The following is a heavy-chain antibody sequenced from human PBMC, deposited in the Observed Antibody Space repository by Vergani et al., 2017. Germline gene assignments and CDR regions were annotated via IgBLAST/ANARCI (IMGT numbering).Heavy chain of an antibody. J-gene: IGHJ6*03. V-gene: IGHV1-69*01. Sequence: QVQLVQSGAEVKKPGSSVKVSCKASGGTFSSYAISWVRQAPGQGLEWMGGIIPIFGTANYAQQFQGRVTITADESTSTAYMELSSLRSKDTAVYYCASGYRGYSYGGSSGYYYYYMDVWGKGTTVTVSS. CDR3: ASGYRGYSYGGSSGYYYYYMDV. CDR1: GGTFSSYA. CDR2: IIPIFGTA. D-gene: IGHD5-18*01.